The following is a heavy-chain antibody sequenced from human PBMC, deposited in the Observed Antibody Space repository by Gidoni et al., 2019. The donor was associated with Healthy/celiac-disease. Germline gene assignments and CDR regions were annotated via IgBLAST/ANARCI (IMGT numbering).Heavy chain of an antibody. CDR2: ISWNSGSI. D-gene: IGHD6-19*01. Sequence: EVQLVASGGGLVQPGRSLRLSCAASGSTFDDYAMHWVRQAPGKGLEWVSGISWNSGSIGYADSVKGRFTISRDNAKNSLYLQMNSLRAEDTALYYCAKGRSGWWDRSFDYWGQGTLVTVSS. CDR1: GSTFDDYA. V-gene: IGHV3-9*01. J-gene: IGHJ4*02. CDR3: AKGRSGWWDRSFDY.